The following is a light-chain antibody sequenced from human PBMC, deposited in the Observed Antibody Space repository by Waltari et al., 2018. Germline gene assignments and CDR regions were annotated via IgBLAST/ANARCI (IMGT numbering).Light chain of an antibody. CDR3: SSYTSSSTVV. Sequence: QSGLTQPASVSGSPGQSITISCTGTSSDVGGYNYVSWYQQHTGKAPKLMIYDVSNRPSGVSNRFSCAKSGNTASLTISGLQAEDEADYYCSSYTSSSTVVFGGGTKLTVL. J-gene: IGLJ2*01. V-gene: IGLV2-14*03. CDR1: SSDVGGYNY. CDR2: DVS.